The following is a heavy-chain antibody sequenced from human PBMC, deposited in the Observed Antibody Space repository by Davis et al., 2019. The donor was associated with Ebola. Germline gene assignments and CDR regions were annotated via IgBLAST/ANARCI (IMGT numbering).Heavy chain of an antibody. D-gene: IGHD1-1*01. V-gene: IGHV3-11*06. CDR1: GFTFSDYY. J-gene: IGHJ3*02. CDR3: ARDWSTTGSTGDAFDI. CDR2: ISSSSRYT. Sequence: PGGSLRLSCAASGFTFSDYYMSWIRQAPGKGLEWVSYISSSSRYTNCADSVKGRFTISRDNAKNSLYLQMNSLRAEDTAVYYCARDWSTTGSTGDAFDIWGQGTMVTVSS.